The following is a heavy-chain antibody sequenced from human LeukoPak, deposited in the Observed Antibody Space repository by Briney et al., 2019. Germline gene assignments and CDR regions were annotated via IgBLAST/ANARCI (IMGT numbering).Heavy chain of an antibody. D-gene: IGHD6-19*01. CDR3: ARGRGGLGPTTFNY. J-gene: IGHJ4*02. V-gene: IGHV3-74*01. CDR1: GFSFSTYW. CDR2: ISTDASDT. Sequence: GGSLRLSCAASGFSFSTYWMNWVRQGPGKGLEWVSRISTDASDTIYADSVKGRFTISRDEAKNRLYLQMNSLRSEDTALYYFARGRGGLGPTTFNYWGQGTLVTVSS.